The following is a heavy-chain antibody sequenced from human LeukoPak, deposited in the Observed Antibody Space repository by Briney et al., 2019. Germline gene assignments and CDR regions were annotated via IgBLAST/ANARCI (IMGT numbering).Heavy chain of an antibody. J-gene: IGHJ5*02. V-gene: IGHV1-2*02. CDR1: GYTFAGYY. Sequence: ASVKVSCKASGYTFAGYYMHWVQQAPGQGLEWMGWINPNSGGTNYAQKFQGRVTMTRDTSISTAYMELSRLRSDDTAVYYCARGIAVAGTGATYNWFDPWGQGTLVTVSS. CDR2: INPNSGGT. CDR3: ARGIAVAGTGATYNWFDP. D-gene: IGHD6-19*01.